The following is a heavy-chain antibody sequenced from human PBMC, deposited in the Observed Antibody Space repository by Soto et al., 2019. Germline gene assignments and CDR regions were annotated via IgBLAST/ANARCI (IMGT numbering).Heavy chain of an antibody. CDR2: IIPMLGMS. CDR1: GDTFNFYT. J-gene: IGHJ4*02. V-gene: IGHV1-69*02. CDR3: ATNYGSGSAHFDN. D-gene: IGHD3-10*01. Sequence: QVQLVQSGAEVKEPGSSVKVSCTASGDTFNFYTISWVRQAPGQGLEWMGRIIPMLGMSNYAQNFQGRVTMIADNSTSTAYMELSSLRSEDTALYYCATNYGSGSAHFDNWGQGTLVTVSS.